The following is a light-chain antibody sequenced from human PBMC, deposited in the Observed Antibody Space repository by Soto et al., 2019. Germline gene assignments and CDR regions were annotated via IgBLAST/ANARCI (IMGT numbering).Light chain of an antibody. Sequence: QSALTQPPSASGSPGQSVTISCTGTSSDVGGYNYVSWYQQHPGKAPKLMIYEVSKRPSGVPDRFSGSKSGNTASLTVSGLQAEDGADYYCSSYAGSKNRVFGTGTKVTVL. CDR3: SSYAGSKNRV. CDR1: SSDVGGYNY. J-gene: IGLJ1*01. CDR2: EVS. V-gene: IGLV2-8*01.